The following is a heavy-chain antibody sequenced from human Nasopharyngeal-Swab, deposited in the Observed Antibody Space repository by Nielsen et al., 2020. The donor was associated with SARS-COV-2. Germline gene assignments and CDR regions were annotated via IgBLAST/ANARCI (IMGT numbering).Heavy chain of an antibody. J-gene: IGHJ6*02. D-gene: IGHD6-13*01. CDR2: IYYSGST. CDR1: GGSISSSSYY. CDR3: VGSSWYGDYYYYYGMDV. V-gene: IGHV4-39*07. Sequence: SETLSLTCTVSGGSISSSSYYGGWIRQPPGKGLEWLGSIYYSGSTYYNPSLKSRVTISVDTSKNQFSRKLSSVTAADTAVYYCVGSSWYGDYYYYYGMDVWGQGTTVTVSS.